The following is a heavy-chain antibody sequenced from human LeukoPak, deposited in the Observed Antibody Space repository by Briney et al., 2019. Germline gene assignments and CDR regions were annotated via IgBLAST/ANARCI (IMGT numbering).Heavy chain of an antibody. Sequence: PGGSLRLSCAASGFTFSSYGMHWVRQAPGKGQEWVAVIWYDGSNKYYADSVKGRFTISRDNSKNTLYLQMNSLRAQDTAVYYCARDSYYYDSSGSPGYWGQGTLVTVSS. CDR2: IWYDGSNK. V-gene: IGHV3-33*01. CDR1: GFTFSSYG. D-gene: IGHD3-22*01. J-gene: IGHJ4*02. CDR3: ARDSYYYDSSGSPGY.